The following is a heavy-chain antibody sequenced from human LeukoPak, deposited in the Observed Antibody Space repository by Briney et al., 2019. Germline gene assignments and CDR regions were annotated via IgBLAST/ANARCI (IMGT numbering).Heavy chain of an antibody. D-gene: IGHD3/OR15-3a*01. CDR1: GFTFSNYW. J-gene: IGHJ4*02. V-gene: IGHV3-7*01. CDR3: ARDDGFSCYSY. CDR2: MNLDGSEK. Sequence: GGSLRLSCEASGFTFSNYWMTWVRQAPGKGLEWVANMNLDGSEKYYVDSVKGRFIISRDNAKNSLYLQMNSLTVEDTAIYYCARDDGFSCYSYWGQGTLVTVSS.